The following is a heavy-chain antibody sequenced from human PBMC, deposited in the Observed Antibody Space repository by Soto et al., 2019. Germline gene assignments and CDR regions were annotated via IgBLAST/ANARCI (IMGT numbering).Heavy chain of an antibody. V-gene: IGHV1-69*08. CDR2: IIPILGIA. CDR1: GGTFSSYT. J-gene: IGHJ6*02. Sequence: QVQLVQSGAEVKKPGSSVKVSCKASGGTFSSYTISWVRQAPGRGLEWMGRIIPILGIANYAQKFQGRVTIIADKSTSTACMELSSLRSEDTAVYYCARDRYYDSSGYSKDYYYYYYGMDVWGQGTTVTVSS. D-gene: IGHD3-22*01. CDR3: ARDRYYDSSGYSKDYYYYYYGMDV.